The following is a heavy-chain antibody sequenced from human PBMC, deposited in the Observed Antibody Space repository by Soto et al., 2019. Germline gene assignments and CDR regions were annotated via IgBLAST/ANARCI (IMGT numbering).Heavy chain of an antibody. CDR1: GCIFSSYA. D-gene: IGHD1-20*01. CDR2: IIPIFGTA. Sequence: ASVKVSFKASGCIFSSYAISWLRPAPGQELAWMGGIIPIFGTANYAQKFQGRVTITADESTSTAYMELSSLRSEDTAVYYCARETDLGLNSRMSPFRYFDLWGRGTLVTVSS. V-gene: IGHV1-69*13. J-gene: IGHJ2*01. CDR3: ARETDLGLNSRMSPFRYFDL.